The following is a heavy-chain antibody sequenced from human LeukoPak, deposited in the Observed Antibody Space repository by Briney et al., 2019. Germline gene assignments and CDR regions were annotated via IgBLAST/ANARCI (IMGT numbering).Heavy chain of an antibody. J-gene: IGHJ4*02. CDR1: GDSVSSNSAA. CDR3: ARVTGKQYLPFDS. D-gene: IGHD3-10*01. Sequence: SQTLSLTCAISGDSVSSNSAAWNWIRQSPSRGLEWLGRTYYRSRWYNEYALSVKSRISINPDTSKNQFSLQLNSVTPEDTAVYYCARVTGKQYLPFDSWGQGTLVTVSS. CDR2: TYYRSRWYN. V-gene: IGHV6-1*01.